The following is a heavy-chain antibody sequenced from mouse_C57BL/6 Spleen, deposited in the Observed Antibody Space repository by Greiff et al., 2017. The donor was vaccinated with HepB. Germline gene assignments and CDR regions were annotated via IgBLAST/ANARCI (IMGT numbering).Heavy chain of an antibody. D-gene: IGHD1-1*01. J-gene: IGHJ1*03. V-gene: IGHV5-4*01. Sequence: EVHLVESGGGLVKPGGSLKLSCAASGFTFSSYAMSWVRQTPEKRLEWVATISDGGSYTYYPDNVKGRFTISRDNAKNNLYLQMSHLKSEDTAMYYCAREYYDWYFDVWGTGTTVTVSS. CDR3: AREYYDWYFDV. CDR1: GFTFSSYA. CDR2: ISDGGSYT.